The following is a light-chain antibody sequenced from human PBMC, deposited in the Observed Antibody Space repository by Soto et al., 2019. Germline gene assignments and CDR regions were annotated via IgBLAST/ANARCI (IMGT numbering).Light chain of an antibody. V-gene: IGKV1-5*03. Sequence: DIQMTQSPSTLSASVGDSVTITCRASQSISNWLAWYQQKPGKAPKFLIYKASNLESGVPSRFSGSGSGTEFTLTISRLQPDDFATYYCQQYNSHSWTFGQGTKVEIK. CDR1: QSISNW. J-gene: IGKJ1*01. CDR2: KAS. CDR3: QQYNSHSWT.